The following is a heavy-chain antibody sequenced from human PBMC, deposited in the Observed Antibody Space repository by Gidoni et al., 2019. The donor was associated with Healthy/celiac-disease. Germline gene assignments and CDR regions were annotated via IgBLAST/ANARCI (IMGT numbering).Heavy chain of an antibody. CDR3: ARGRKLVVPAAMGLDY. V-gene: IGHV3-74*01. J-gene: IGHJ4*02. CDR1: GFTFSSYW. D-gene: IGHD2-2*01. Sequence: EVQLVESGGGLVQPGGSLRLSCAASGFTFSSYWMHWVRQAPGKGLVWVSRINSDGSSTSYADSVKGRFTISRDNAKNTLYLQMNSLRAEDTAVYYCARGRKLVVPAAMGLDYWGQGTLVTVSS. CDR2: INSDGSST.